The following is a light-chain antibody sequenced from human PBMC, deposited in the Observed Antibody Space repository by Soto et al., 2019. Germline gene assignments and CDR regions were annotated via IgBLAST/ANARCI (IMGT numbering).Light chain of an antibody. V-gene: IGKV4-1*01. CDR3: QQYYSTPLT. J-gene: IGKJ4*01. Sequence: DIVMTQSPASLAVSLGERATINCKSSQSVLYSSNNKNYLAWYQQKPRQPPKLLIYWASTRESGDPDRFSVNGSGTSFALTIGSLHAGDVAVYYWQQYYSTPLTCGGGTNVEIK. CDR2: WAS. CDR1: QSVLYSSNNKNY.